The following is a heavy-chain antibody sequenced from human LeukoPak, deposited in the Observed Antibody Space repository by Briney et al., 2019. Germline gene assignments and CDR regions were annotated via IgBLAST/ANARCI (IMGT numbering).Heavy chain of an antibody. CDR2: INPNSGGT. CDR1: LYTFTGYY. CDR3: ARGDCSSTSCYEKN. D-gene: IGHD2-2*01. J-gene: IGHJ4*02. V-gene: IGHV1-2*02. Sequence: ASVKVSCMASLYTFTGYYMHWVRQAPGQGLEWMGWINPNSGGTNYAQKFQGRVTMTRDTSISTAYMELSRLRSDDTAVYYCARGDCSSTSCYEKNWGQGTLVTVSS.